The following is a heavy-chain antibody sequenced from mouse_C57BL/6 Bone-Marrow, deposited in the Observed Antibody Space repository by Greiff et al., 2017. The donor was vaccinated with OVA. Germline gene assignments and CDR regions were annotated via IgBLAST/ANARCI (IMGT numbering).Heavy chain of an antibody. CDR3: ARASNPYAMDY. Sequence: QVQLQQSGAELVRPGTSVKVSCKASGYAFTNYLIEWVKQRPGQGLEWIGVINPGSGGTNYNEKFKGKATLTADKSSSTAYMQLSSLTSEDSAVYYCARASNPYAMDYWGQGTSVTVSS. D-gene: IGHD2-5*01. J-gene: IGHJ4*01. V-gene: IGHV1-54*01. CDR1: GYAFTNYL. CDR2: INPGSGGT.